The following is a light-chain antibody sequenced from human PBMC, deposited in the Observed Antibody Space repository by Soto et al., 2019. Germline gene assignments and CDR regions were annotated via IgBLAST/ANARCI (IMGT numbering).Light chain of an antibody. CDR1: SSDVADHNY. CDR3: SSYTASTTWV. V-gene: IGLV2-14*01. Sequence: QSALTQPASVSGSPGQSITISCTGTSSDVADHNYVSWYQQHPGKAPKLIISEVSNRPSGVSIRFSGSRSGNTASLSISGLQAEDEADYYCSSYTASTTWVFGGGTKLTVL. J-gene: IGLJ3*02. CDR2: EVS.